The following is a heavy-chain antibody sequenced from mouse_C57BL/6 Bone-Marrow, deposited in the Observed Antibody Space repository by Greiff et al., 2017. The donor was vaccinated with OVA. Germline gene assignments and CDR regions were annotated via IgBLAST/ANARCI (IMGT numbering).Heavy chain of an antibody. CDR2: INPGSGGT. CDR3: ARDGLTGGWFAY. D-gene: IGHD2-3*01. CDR1: GYAFTNYL. Sequence: QVQLQQPGAELVRPGTSVKVSCKASGYAFTNYLIEWVKQRPGQGLEWIGVINPGSGGTNYNEKFKGKATLTADKSSSTAYMQLSSLTSEDSAVYFCARDGLTGGWFAYWGQGTLVTVSA. V-gene: IGHV1-54*01. J-gene: IGHJ3*01.